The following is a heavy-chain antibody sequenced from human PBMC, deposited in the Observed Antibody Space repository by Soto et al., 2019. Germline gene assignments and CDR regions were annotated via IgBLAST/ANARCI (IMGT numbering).Heavy chain of an antibody. V-gene: IGHV1-69*01. CDR1: GGTFSSYA. J-gene: IGHJ6*02. Sequence: QVQLVQSGAEVKKPGSSVKVSCKASGGTFSSYAISWVRQAPGQGLEWMGGIIPIFGTVNYAQKFQGRVTITADESTSTAYMELSSLRSEDTAVYYCARIGIAARPHYYYYYGMDVWGQGTTVTVSS. D-gene: IGHD6-6*01. CDR3: ARIGIAARPHYYYYYGMDV. CDR2: IIPIFGTV.